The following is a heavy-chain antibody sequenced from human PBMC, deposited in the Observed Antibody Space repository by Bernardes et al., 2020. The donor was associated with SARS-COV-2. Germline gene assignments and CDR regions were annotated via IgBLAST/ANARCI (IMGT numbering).Heavy chain of an antibody. J-gene: IGHJ4*02. Sequence: SGPTLAKPTQTLTLTCTFSGFSLSTSGVGVGWIRQPPGKALEWLALIYWDDDKRYSPSLKSGLTITKDTSKNQVVLTMTNMDPVDTATYYCARGYSYGYGYYFDYWGQGTLVTVSS. CDR1: GFSLSTSGVG. CDR3: ARGYSYGYGYYFDY. V-gene: IGHV2-5*02. CDR2: IYWDDDK. D-gene: IGHD5-18*01.